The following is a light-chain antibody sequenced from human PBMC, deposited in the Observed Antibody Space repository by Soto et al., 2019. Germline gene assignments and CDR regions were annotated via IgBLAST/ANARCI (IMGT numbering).Light chain of an antibody. Sequence: QSVLTQPPSASGNPGQRVTISCSGSNSNIGRNTVNWYQQLPGTAPKLLIYRNNQRPSGVPDRFSGSKSGTSASLAISGLQSDDESDYYCASWDDGLTGYVFGTGTKLTVL. V-gene: IGLV1-44*01. CDR1: NSNIGRNT. CDR3: ASWDDGLTGYV. J-gene: IGLJ1*01. CDR2: RNN.